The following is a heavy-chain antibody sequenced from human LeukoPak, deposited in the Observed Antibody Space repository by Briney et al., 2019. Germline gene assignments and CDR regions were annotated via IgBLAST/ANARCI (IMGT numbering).Heavy chain of an antibody. J-gene: IGHJ6*03. V-gene: IGHV3-21*01. CDR2: ISSSSSYI. CDR1: GFTFSSYS. D-gene: IGHD6-13*01. CDR3: ARDLYGYRYYMDV. Sequence: PGGSLRLSCAASGFTFSSYSMNWVRQAPGKGLEWVSSISSSSSYIYYADSVKGRLTISRDNAKNSLYLQMNSLRAEDTAVYYCARDLYGYRYYMDVWGKGITVTVSS.